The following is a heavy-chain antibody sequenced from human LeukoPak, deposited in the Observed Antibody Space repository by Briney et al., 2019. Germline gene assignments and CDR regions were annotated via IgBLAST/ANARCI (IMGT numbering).Heavy chain of an antibody. CDR1: GFTFSSYA. Sequence: GGSLRLSCAASGFTFSSYAMSWVRQAPGKGLEWVSAISGSGGSTYYADSVKGRFTISRDNSKNTLYLQMNSLRAEDTAVYCCAKDSIPTIYYFDYWGQGTLVTVSS. D-gene: IGHD3-3*02. V-gene: IGHV3-23*01. CDR3: AKDSIPTIYYFDY. CDR2: ISGSGGST. J-gene: IGHJ4*02.